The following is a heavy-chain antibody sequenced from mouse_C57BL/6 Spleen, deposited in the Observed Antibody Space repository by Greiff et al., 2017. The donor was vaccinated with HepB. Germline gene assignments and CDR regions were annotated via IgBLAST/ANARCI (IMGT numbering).Heavy chain of an antibody. CDR2: IRNKANGYTT. D-gene: IGHD1-1*01. CDR3: ARSYYGSSWFAY. J-gene: IGHJ3*01. V-gene: IGHV7-3*01. Sequence: EVQGVESGGGLVQPGGSLSLSCAASGFTFTDYYMSWVRQPPGKALEWLGFIRNKANGYTTEYSASVKGRFTISRDNSQSILYLQMNALRAEDSATYYCARSYYGSSWFAYWGQGTLVTVSA. CDR1: GFTFTDYY.